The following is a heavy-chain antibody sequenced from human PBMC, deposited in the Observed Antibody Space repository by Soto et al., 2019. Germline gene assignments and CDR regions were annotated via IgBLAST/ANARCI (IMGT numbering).Heavy chain of an antibody. CDR2: VNPSGGHT. CDR1: GDTFTDYY. Sequence: QVQLVQSGAEVKKPGASVKVSCKASGDTFTDYYIHWVRQAPGQGLEWMGTVNPSGGHTTYAQHLLGRLTXTXXXSXXTSYMELTSLTSEDTAVYYCAGGGHVVVVTAALDYWGQGTLVTVSS. J-gene: IGHJ4*02. D-gene: IGHD2-21*02. V-gene: IGHV1-46*01. CDR3: AGGGHVVVVTAALDY.